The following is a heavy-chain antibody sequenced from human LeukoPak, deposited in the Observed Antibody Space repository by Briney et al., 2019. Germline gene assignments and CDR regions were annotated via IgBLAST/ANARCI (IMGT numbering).Heavy chain of an antibody. CDR3: ARDNTLGATTPTDAFDI. V-gene: IGHV1-2*02. CDR1: GYTFTGYY. CDR2: INPNSGGT. J-gene: IGHJ3*02. D-gene: IGHD1-26*01. Sequence: ASVKVSCKASGYTFTGYYMHWVRQAPGQGLEGMGWINPNSGGTNYAQKFQGRVTMTRDTSISTAYMELSRLRSDDTAVYYCARDNTLGATTPTDAFDIWGQGTMVTVSS.